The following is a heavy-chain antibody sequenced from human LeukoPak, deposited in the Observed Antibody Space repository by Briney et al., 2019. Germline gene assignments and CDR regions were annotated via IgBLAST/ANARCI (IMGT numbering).Heavy chain of an antibody. CDR2: IHYSGST. V-gene: IGHV4-59*01. D-gene: IGHD2-2*01. J-gene: IGHJ6*02. CDR3: ARDYIVVVPAAMPYHYYYGMDV. Sequence: SETLSLTCTVSGGSFSGNYWIWIRQPPGKGLEWIGYIHYSGSTNYNPSLKSRVTVSIDTSKNQFSLKLRSVTAADTAVYYCARDYIVVVPAAMPYHYYYGMDVWGQGTTVTVSS. CDR1: GGSFSGNY.